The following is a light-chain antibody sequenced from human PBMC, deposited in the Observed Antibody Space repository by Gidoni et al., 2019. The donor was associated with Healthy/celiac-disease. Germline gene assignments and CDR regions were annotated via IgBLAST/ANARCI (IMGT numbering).Light chain of an antibody. J-gene: IGLJ7*01. Sequence: PGQRATIPCSGSSSNIGSNTVNWYQQLPGTAPKLLIYSNNQRPSGVPDRFSGSKSGTSASLAISGLQSEDEADYYCAAWDDSLNGAVFGGGTQLTVL. CDR2: SNN. CDR3: AAWDDSLNGAV. V-gene: IGLV1-44*01. CDR1: SSNIGSNT.